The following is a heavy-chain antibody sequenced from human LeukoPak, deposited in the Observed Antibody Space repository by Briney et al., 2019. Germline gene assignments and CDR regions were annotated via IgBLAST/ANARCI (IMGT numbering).Heavy chain of an antibody. J-gene: IGHJ4*02. Sequence: GASVKVSCKASGYTFTSYGISWVRQAPGQGLEWMGIINPSGGSTSYTQKFQGRVTMTRDMSTSTVYMELSSLRSEDTAVYYCARVSSGWYGGVFNRWGQGTLVTVSS. CDR1: GYTFTSYG. D-gene: IGHD6-19*01. CDR2: INPSGGST. CDR3: ARVSSGWYGGVFNR. V-gene: IGHV1-46*01.